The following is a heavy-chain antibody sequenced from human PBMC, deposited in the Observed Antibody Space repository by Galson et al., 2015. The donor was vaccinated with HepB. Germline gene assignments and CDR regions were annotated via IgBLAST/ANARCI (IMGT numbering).Heavy chain of an antibody. Sequence: SVKVSCKASGYTFTTYDITWVRQAPGQGLEWMGWISAYNGNTNYAQKLQGRVTMTTDTSTTTAYMELRSLRSDGTAVYYCARRISGTVGFDYWGQGTLVTVSS. CDR3: ARRISGTVGFDY. V-gene: IGHV1-18*01. CDR2: ISAYNGNT. J-gene: IGHJ4*02. D-gene: IGHD1-7*01. CDR1: GYTFTTYD.